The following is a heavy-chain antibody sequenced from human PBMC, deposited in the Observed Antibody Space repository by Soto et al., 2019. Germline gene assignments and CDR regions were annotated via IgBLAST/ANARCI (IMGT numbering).Heavy chain of an antibody. V-gene: IGHV4-38-2*01. CDR2: IYHSGST. J-gene: IGHJ4*02. Sequence: SETLSLTCAVSGYSISSGYYWGWIRQPPGKGLEWIGSIYHSGSTYYNPSLKSRVTISVDTSKNQFSLKLSSVTAADTAVYYCARGRGVILTGYYFDYWGQRTLVTVPS. CDR1: GYSISSGYY. CDR3: ARGRGVILTGYYFDY. D-gene: IGHD3-9*01.